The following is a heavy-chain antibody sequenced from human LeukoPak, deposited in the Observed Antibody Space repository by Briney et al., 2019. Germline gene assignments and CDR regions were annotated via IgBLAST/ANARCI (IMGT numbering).Heavy chain of an antibody. CDR2: IYHSGST. D-gene: IGHD3-10*01. V-gene: IGHV4-38-2*01. CDR3: ARRTMVRGALDY. CDR1: GYSISSGYY. J-gene: IGHJ4*02. Sequence: LETLSLTCAVSGYSISSGYYWGWIRQPPGKGLEWFGSIYHSGSTYYNPSLKSRVTISVDTSKNQFSLKLSSVTAADTAVYYCARRTMVRGALDYWGQGTLVTVSS.